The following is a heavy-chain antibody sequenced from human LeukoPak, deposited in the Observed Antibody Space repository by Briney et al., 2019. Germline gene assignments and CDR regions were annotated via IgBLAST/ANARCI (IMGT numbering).Heavy chain of an antibody. CDR2: IYYSGST. V-gene: IGHV4-59*01. CDR1: GAXISSFY. CDR3: ARDLAAAGSFDY. D-gene: IGHD6-13*01. Sequence: PSETLSLTCTVSGAXISSFYCSWIRQPPGKGLEWIGYIYYSGSTNYNPSLKSRVTISVDTSKNQFSLKLSSVTAADTAVYYCARDLAAAGSFDYWGQGTLVTVSS. J-gene: IGHJ4*02.